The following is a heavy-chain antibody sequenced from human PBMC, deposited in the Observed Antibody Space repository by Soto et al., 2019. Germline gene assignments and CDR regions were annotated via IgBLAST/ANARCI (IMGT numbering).Heavy chain of an antibody. CDR1: GGSISSYY. D-gene: IGHD2-21*02. J-gene: IGHJ4*02. Sequence: SETLSLTCTVSGGSISSYYWSWIRQPPGKGLEWIGYIYYSGSTNYNPSLKSRVTISVDTSKNQFSLKLSSVTAADTAIYYCARWTYCGGDCYWLDFWGQGTLVTVS. CDR2: IYYSGST. CDR3: ARWTYCGGDCYWLDF. V-gene: IGHV4-59*01.